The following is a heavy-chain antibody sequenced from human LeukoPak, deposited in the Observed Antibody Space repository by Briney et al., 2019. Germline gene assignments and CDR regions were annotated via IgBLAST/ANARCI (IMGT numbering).Heavy chain of an antibody. CDR1: GFTFSSYG. J-gene: IGHJ6*04. Sequence: GGSLRLSCVTSGFTFSSYGMHWVRQVPGKGLEWVAVISYDAKSNYHVDSVKGRFTISRDNSKNTLYLQMNSLRAEDTAVYYCAELGITMIGGAWGKGTTVTISS. CDR2: ISYDAKSN. V-gene: IGHV3-30*18. CDR3: AELGITMIGGA. D-gene: IGHD3-10*02.